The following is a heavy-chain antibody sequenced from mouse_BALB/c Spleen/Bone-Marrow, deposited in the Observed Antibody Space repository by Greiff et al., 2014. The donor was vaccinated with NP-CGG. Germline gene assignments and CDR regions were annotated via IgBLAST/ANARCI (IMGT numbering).Heavy chain of an antibody. J-gene: IGHJ4*01. Sequence: VKLQESGPGLVAPSQCLSITCTVSGFSLTSYGVHWVRQPPGKGLEWLGVIWAGGSTNYNSALMSRLSISKDNSKSQVFLKMNSLQTDDTAMYYCARIATAKGAMDYWGQGTSVTVSS. CDR1: GFSLTSYG. V-gene: IGHV2-9*02. D-gene: IGHD1-2*01. CDR2: IWAGGST. CDR3: ARIATAKGAMDY.